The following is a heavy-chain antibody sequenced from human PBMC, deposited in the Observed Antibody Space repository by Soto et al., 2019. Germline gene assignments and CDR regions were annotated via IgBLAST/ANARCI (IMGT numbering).Heavy chain of an antibody. CDR1: GGTFSSYT. CDR2: IIPILGIA. V-gene: IGHV1-69*02. J-gene: IGHJ6*02. CDR3: ARSDYYYYGMDV. Sequence: SVKVSCKASGGTFSSYTISWVRQAPGQGLEWMGRIIPILGIANYAQKFQGRVTITADKSTSTAYMEPSSLRSEDTAVYYCARSDYYYYGMDVWGQGTTVTVSS.